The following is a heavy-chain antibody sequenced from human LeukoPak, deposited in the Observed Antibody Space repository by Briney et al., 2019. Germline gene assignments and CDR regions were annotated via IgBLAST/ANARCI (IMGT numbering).Heavy chain of an antibody. V-gene: IGHV3-30*03. CDR1: GFTFSSYG. CDR3: ARYYYGSGRTNWFDP. J-gene: IGHJ5*02. CDR2: ISYDGSNK. D-gene: IGHD3-10*01. Sequence: GGSLRLSCAASGFTFSSYGMHWVRQAPGKGLEWVAVISYDGSNKYYADSVKGRFTISRDNSKNTLYLQMNSLRAEDTAVYYCARYYYGSGRTNWFDPWGQGTLVTVSS.